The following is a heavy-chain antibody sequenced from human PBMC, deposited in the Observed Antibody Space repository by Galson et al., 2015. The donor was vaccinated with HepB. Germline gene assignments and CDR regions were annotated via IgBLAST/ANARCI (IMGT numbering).Heavy chain of an antibody. J-gene: IGHJ4*02. V-gene: IGHV3-23*01. CDR2: IAGTGTYT. CDR1: GFNFTNYV. D-gene: IGHD6-25*01. CDR3: AKDGRSGDFDH. Sequence: SLRLSCAASGFNFTNYVMNWVRQAPGKGLEWLSGIAGTGTYTYYTDSVKGRFIISRDRSKNTLYLQMNNLRADDTAVYFCAKDGRSGDFDHWGRGTLVTVSS.